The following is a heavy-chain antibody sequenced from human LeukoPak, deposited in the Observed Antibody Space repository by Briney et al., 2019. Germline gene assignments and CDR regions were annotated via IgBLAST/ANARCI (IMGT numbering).Heavy chain of an antibody. J-gene: IGHJ4*02. D-gene: IGHD4-17*01. Sequence: SETLSLTCTVSGGSISSYYWSWIRQPPGKGLEWIGYIYSSGSTSYKSSLKSRVTISVDTSKNQFSLRLSSVTAADTAVYYCARTYGDYYFDYWGQGTLVTVSS. CDR2: IYSSGST. CDR3: ARTYGDYYFDY. CDR1: GGSISSYY. V-gene: IGHV4-59*01.